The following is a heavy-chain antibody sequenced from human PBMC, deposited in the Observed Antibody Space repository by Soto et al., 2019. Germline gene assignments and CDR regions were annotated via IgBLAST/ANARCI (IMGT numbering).Heavy chain of an antibody. CDR3: ASVVVVITRDYYYYYGMDV. CDR1: GYTFTSYD. CDR2: MNPNSGNT. V-gene: IGHV1-8*01. Sequence: ASVKVSCKASGYTFTSYDINWVRQATGQGLEWMGWMNPNSGNTGYAQKFQGRVTMTRNTSISTAYMELSSLRSEDTAVYYCASVVVVITRDYYYYYGMDVWGQGTTVTVSS. J-gene: IGHJ6*02. D-gene: IGHD3-22*01.